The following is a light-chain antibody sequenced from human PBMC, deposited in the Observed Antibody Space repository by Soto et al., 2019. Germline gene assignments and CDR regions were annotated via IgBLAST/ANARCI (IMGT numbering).Light chain of an antibody. J-gene: IGKJ4*01. CDR2: GAS. CDR3: QQYNNWPLT. Sequence: EIVMTQSPATLSVSPGERATLSCRASQSVNNNLAWYQQKPGQAPRLLISGASARATGIPARFSGSGTGTEFPLPISSPQSEEFAVYHCQQYNNWPLTFGGGTKVEIK. V-gene: IGKV3-15*01. CDR1: QSVNNN.